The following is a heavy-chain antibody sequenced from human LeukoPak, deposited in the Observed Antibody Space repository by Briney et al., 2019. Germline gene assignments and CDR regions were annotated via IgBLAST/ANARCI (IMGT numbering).Heavy chain of an antibody. Sequence: GGSLRLSCAASGFTLSSYGMHWVRQAPGKGLEWVAVIWYDGSNKYYADSVKGRFTISRDNSKSTLYLQMNSLRAEDTAVYYCAKEAMVFRAFDIWGQGTMVTVSS. CDR2: IWYDGSNK. CDR3: AKEAMVFRAFDI. V-gene: IGHV3-33*06. J-gene: IGHJ3*02. CDR1: GFTLSSYG. D-gene: IGHD5-18*01.